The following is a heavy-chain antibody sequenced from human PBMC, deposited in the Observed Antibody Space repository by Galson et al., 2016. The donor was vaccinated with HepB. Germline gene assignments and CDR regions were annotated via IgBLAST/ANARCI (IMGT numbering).Heavy chain of an antibody. CDR3: AKDLGIAAPRGVHYYYGMDV. CDR2: ITGSGSST. D-gene: IGHD6-13*01. Sequence: SLRLSCAASGPTFSSFAMSWVRQAPGKGLEWVAGITGSGSSTYYADSVRGRFTISRDNSKNTLYLQMNSLRAEDTAVYYCAKDLGIAAPRGVHYYYGMDVWGKGTTVTVSS. V-gene: IGHV3-23*01. CDR1: GPTFSSFA. J-gene: IGHJ6*04.